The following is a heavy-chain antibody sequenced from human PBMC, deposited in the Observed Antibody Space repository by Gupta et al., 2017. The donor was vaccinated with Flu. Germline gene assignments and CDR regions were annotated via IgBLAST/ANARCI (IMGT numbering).Heavy chain of an antibody. CDR2: IYYSGRT. V-gene: IGHV4-39*01. D-gene: IGHD3-10*01. CDR1: GGSISSSSYY. J-gene: IGHJ4*02. Sequence: QLQLQESGPGLVKPSETLSLTCTVAGGSISSSSYYWGWIRQPPGKGLEGIGSIYYSGRTYYNPSLKSRVTISVDTSKNQFSLKLSSVTAADTAVYYCAQTAGDVDGSGRGYFDYGGQGTLVTVSS. CDR3: AQTAGDVDGSGRGYFDY.